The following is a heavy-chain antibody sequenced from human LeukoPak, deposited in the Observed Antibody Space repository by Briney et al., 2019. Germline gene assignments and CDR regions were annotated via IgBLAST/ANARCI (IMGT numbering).Heavy chain of an antibody. CDR1: GFTFSNYG. CDR3: AKGVVAATNAAYYGMDV. Sequence: GGFLRLSCAASGFTFSNYGMHWVRQAPGKGLEWVAVISYDESDKYYADSVKGRFTISGDNSKNTLYLQMNSLRPEDTAVYYCAKGVVAATNAAYYGMDVWGKGTTVTVSS. J-gene: IGHJ6*04. V-gene: IGHV3-30*18. CDR2: ISYDESDK. D-gene: IGHD2-15*01.